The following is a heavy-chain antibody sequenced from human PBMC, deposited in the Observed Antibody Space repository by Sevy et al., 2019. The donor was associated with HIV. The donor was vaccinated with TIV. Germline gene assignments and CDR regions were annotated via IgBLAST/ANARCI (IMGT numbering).Heavy chain of an antibody. Sequence: SETLSLTCTISGDSISRGTFHWGRIRQTPGEGREGIGSIYYNGVTYQESSLQSRVTISVDKSKNQFSLGLTSVTAADTAVYYCARGKLWFRELSTEFYGMDVWGRGTTVTVSS. CDR1: GDSISRGTFH. CDR3: ARGKLWFRELSTEFYGMDV. D-gene: IGHD3-10*01. V-gene: IGHV4-39*01. J-gene: IGHJ6*02. CDR2: IYYNGVT.